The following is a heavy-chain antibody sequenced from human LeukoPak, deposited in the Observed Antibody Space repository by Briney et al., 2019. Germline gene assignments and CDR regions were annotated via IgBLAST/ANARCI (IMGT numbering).Heavy chain of an antibody. V-gene: IGHV1-69*06. CDR2: IIPIFGTA. J-gene: IGHJ6*04. Sequence: SVKVSCKASGGTFSSYAISWVRQAPGQGLEWMGGIIPIFGTANYAQKFQGRVTITADKSTSTAYMELSSLRSEDTAVYYCATGTVTTYYYGMDVWGKGTTVTVSS. D-gene: IGHD4-17*01. CDR3: ATGTVTTYYYGMDV. CDR1: GGTFSSYA.